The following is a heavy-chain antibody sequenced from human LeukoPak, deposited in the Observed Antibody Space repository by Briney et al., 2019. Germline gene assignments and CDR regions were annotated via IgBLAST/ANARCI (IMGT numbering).Heavy chain of an antibody. CDR2: IIPILGTA. J-gene: IGHJ4*02. CDR1: GGTFSSYA. D-gene: IGHD5-24*01. CDR3: ARERGRDGYRTEYFDY. V-gene: IGHV1-69*04. Sequence: SVKVSCKASGGTFSSYAISWVRQAPGQGLEWMGRIIPILGTANYAQKFQGRVTITADKSTSTAYMELSSLRSEDTAVYYCARERGRDGYRTEYFDYWGQGTLVTVSS.